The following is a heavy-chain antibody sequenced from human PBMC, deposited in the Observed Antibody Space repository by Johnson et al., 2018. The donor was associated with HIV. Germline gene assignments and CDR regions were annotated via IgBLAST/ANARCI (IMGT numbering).Heavy chain of an antibody. D-gene: IGHD6-19*01. J-gene: IGHJ3*02. V-gene: IGHV3-30*04. CDR2: ITYDGRNK. CDR1: GFTFRSYA. CDR3: VRDQGSGWPTNAFDI. Sequence: QVQLVESGGGVMQPGKSLRLSCEASGFTFRSYAMHWVRQAPGKGLEWVAVITYDGRNKDYTDSVKGRFIISRDNPKNMTNLQMNGLSDEDTADYYCVRDQGSGWPTNAFDIWGRGTRVTVSS.